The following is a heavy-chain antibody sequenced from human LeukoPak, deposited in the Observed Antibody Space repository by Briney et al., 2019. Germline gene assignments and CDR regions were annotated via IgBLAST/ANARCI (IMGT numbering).Heavy chain of an antibody. CDR1: GFTFSTYA. CDR3: ARGKWLPN. J-gene: IGHJ4*02. CDR2: VSGGGGTT. D-gene: IGHD3-22*01. Sequence: GGSLRLSCAASGFTFSTYAMSWVRQAPGKGLEWVSAVSGGGGTTHYADSVKGRFTISRDNSENTLYLQMNSLRAEDTAVYYCARGKWLPNWGQGTLVTVSS. V-gene: IGHV3-23*01.